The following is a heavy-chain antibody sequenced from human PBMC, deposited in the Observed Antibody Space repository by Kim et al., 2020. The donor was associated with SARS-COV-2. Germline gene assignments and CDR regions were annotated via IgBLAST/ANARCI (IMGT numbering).Heavy chain of an antibody. Sequence: SETLSLTCTVSGGSISSSSYYWGWIRQPPGKGLEWIGSIYYSGSTYYNPSLKSRVTISVDTSKNQFSLKLSSVTAADTAVYYCASLRRGAVAGINGTSNNWFDPWGQGTLVTVSS. CDR2: IYYSGST. V-gene: IGHV4-39*01. D-gene: IGHD6-19*01. CDR1: GGSISSSSYY. J-gene: IGHJ5*02. CDR3: ASLRRGAVAGINGTSNNWFDP.